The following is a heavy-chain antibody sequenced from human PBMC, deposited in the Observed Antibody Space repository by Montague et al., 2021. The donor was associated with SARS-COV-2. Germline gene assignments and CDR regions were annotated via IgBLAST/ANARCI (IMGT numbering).Heavy chain of an antibody. CDR2: INYSGKT. J-gene: IGHJ2*01. CDR3: ARREQWQLSWFFDL. D-gene: IGHD1-26*01. CDR1: GGSISSGTYY. Sequence: SETLSLTCTVSGGSISSGTYYWGWVRQPPGKGLEWIGTINYSGKTYYNPSLKSRATISVDTSKNQFSLKVTSVTAADTAVYYWARREQWQLSWFFDLWGRGTLVTVSS. V-gene: IGHV4-39*01.